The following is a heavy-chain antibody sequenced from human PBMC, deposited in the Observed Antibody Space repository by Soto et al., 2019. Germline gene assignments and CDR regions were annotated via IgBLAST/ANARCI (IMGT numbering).Heavy chain of an antibody. CDR3: ARGAEGIADRPYYYYGMDV. Sequence: SETLSLTCTVSGGSISSYYWSWIRQPPGKGLEWIGYIYYSGSTNYNPSLKSRVTISVDTSKNQFSLKLSSVTAADTAVYYCARGAEGIADRPYYYYGMDVWGQGTTVTVFS. J-gene: IGHJ6*02. CDR2: IYYSGST. CDR1: GGSISSYY. D-gene: IGHD6-6*01. V-gene: IGHV4-59*01.